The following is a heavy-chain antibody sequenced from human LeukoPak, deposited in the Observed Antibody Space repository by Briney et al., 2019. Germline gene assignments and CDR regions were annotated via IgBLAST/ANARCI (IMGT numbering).Heavy chain of an antibody. CDR2: ISSSSSYI. J-gene: IGHJ4*02. CDR3: ARGGSGSYSFDY. V-gene: IGHV3-21*01. D-gene: IGHD1-26*01. CDR1: GFTYSSYS. Sequence: GGSLRLSCAASGFTYSSYSMNWVRQDPGKGLEWVSSISSSSSYIYYADSVKGRFTISRDNAKNSLYLQMNSLRAEDTAVYYCARGGSGSYSFDYWGQGTLVTASS.